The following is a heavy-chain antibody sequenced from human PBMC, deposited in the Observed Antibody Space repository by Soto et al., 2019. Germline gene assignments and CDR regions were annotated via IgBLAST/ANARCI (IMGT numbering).Heavy chain of an antibody. CDR3: AKGSRWPSDFDY. CDR2: VTNSGSGT. Sequence: GGSLRLSCAASGFTFSSFAMNWVRQAPGKGLEWVSGVTNSGSGTSYADSVKGRFTISRDNSKNTLYLQMNSLRVGDTAVYYCAKGSRWPSDFDYWGQGTLVTVSS. D-gene: IGHD4-17*01. CDR1: GFTFSSFA. J-gene: IGHJ4*02. V-gene: IGHV3-23*01.